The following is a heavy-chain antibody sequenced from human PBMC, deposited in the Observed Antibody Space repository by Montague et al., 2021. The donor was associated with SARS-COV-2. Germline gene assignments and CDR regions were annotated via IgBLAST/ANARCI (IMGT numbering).Heavy chain of an antibody. D-gene: IGHD3-10*01. CDR2: IYYSGGI. Sequence: SETLSLICTVSGGSMSDHYWAWIRQPPRKGLEWLAYIYYSGGINSNASLKSRVTMSVDTSKNQFSLKLTSVTAADTAVYYCARAVSVRRAVNWFDPWGQGTPVTVSS. CDR3: ARAVSVRRAVNWFDP. CDR1: GGSMSDHY. J-gene: IGHJ5*02. V-gene: IGHV4-59*11.